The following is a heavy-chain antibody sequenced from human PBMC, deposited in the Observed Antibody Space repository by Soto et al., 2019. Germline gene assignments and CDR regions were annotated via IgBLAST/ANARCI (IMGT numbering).Heavy chain of an antibody. Sequence: ASVKVSCKASGGTFSSYAISWVRQAPGQGLEWMGGIIPIFGTANYAQKFQGRVTITADESTSTAYMELSSLRSEDTAVYYCASPLSSGYYVNAFDIWGQGTMVTVSS. V-gene: IGHV1-69*13. CDR2: IIPIFGTA. D-gene: IGHD3-22*01. CDR1: GGTFSSYA. J-gene: IGHJ3*02. CDR3: ASPLSSGYYVNAFDI.